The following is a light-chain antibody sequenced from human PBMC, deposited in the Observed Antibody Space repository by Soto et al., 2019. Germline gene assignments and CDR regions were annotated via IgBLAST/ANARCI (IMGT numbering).Light chain of an antibody. Sequence: QSVLTQPPSASGTPGQRVTISCSGSSSNIGSNYVYWYQQLPGTAPKLLIYRNNQRPSGVPDRFSGFKSGTSASLAISGLRSEDEADYYCAAWDDSLSARVVFGGGTQLTVL. V-gene: IGLV1-47*01. CDR1: SSNIGSNY. CDR3: AAWDDSLSARVV. J-gene: IGLJ2*01. CDR2: RNN.